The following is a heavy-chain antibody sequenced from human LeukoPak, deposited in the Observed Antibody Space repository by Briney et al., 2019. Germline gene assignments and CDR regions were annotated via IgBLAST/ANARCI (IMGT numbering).Heavy chain of an antibody. CDR1: GFTFSSYA. D-gene: IGHD6-13*01. J-gene: IGHJ3*02. CDR3: AKEEISSSIPLITAFDI. CDR2: ISGSGGST. Sequence: GGSLRLSCAASGFTFSSYAMSWVRQAPGKGLEWVSAISGSGGSTYYADSVKGRFTISRDNSKNTLYLQMNGLRAEDTAVYYCAKEEISSSIPLITAFDIWGQGTMVTVSS. V-gene: IGHV3-23*01.